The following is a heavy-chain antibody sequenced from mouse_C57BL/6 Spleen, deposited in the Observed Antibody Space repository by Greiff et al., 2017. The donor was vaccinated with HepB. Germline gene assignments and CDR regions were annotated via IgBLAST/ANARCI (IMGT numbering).Heavy chain of an antibody. V-gene: IGHV1-85*01. CDR1: GYTFTSYD. D-gene: IGHD1-1*01. CDR3: AREGFTTVVAPDY. Sequence: VQLQQSGPELVKPGASVKLSCKASGYTFTSYDINWVKQRPGQGLEWIGWIYPRDGSTKYNEKFKGKATLTVDTSSSTAYMELHSLTSEDSAVYFCAREGFTTVVAPDYWGQGTTLTVSS. J-gene: IGHJ2*01. CDR2: IYPRDGST.